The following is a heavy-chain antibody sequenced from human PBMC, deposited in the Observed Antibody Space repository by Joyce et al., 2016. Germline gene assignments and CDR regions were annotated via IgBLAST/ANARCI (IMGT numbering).Heavy chain of an antibody. J-gene: IGHJ4*02. CDR3: ARALGWDSNSCHDY. CDR2: ISYDGSNK. Sequence: QVQLVESGGGVVQPGRSLRLSCAASGFTFSNYGMHWVRQAPGKGLEWGAVISYDGSNKYYVDSVKGRFTISRDNSKNTLYLQMSSLRPEDTAVYYCARALGWDSNSCHDYWGQGTLVTVSS. V-gene: IGHV3-30*03. CDR1: GFTFSNYG. D-gene: IGHD6-13*01.